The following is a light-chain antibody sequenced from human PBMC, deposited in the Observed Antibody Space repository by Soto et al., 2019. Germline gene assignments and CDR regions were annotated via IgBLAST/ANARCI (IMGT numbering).Light chain of an antibody. CDR2: GDD. CDR1: TYNIGNSY. Sequence: QSVLTQPPSVSAAPGQKVTISCSGSTYNIGNSYVSWYQQLPGTVPKLLIYGDDKRPSGIPDRFSGSKSGTSATLGITGLQPGDEADYYCEAWDSSLRAGVFGGGTKLTVL. J-gene: IGLJ2*01. CDR3: EAWDSSLRAGV. V-gene: IGLV1-51*02.